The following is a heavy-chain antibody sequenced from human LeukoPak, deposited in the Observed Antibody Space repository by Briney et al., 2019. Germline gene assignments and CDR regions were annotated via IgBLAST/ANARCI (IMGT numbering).Heavy chain of an antibody. Sequence: GGSVRLSCAASGFMFSSYAMTWVRQAPGKGLVWVSRIFNPGGATAYVDSVKGRFTISRDDAENTLSLQMNSLRVEDTAVYYCVRVNCAGDCTSRDWYFDLWGRGTLVVVSS. CDR3: VRVNCAGDCTSRDWYFDL. J-gene: IGHJ2*01. V-gene: IGHV3-74*01. D-gene: IGHD2-21*02. CDR1: GFMFSSYA. CDR2: IFNPGGAT.